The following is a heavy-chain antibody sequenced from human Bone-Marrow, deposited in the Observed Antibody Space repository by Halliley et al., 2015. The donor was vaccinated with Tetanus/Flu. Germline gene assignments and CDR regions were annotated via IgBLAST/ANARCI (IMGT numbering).Heavy chain of an antibody. J-gene: IGHJ6*02. CDR1: GFIFSAYA. CDR3: AKAFERYFYDSSGKGSYLYCGMDV. CDR2: ISGSGLRT. V-gene: IGHV3-23*01. Sequence: SLRLSCAASGFIFSAYAMSFVRQAPGKGLEWVSSISGSGLRTFYAASVEGRFGISRDNSRNTVFLQMNGLRAEDTAVYYCAKAFERYFYDSSGKGSYLYCGMDVWGPGTTVTV. D-gene: IGHD3-22*01.